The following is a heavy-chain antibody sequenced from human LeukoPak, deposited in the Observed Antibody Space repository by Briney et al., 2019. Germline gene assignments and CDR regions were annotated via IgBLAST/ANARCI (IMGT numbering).Heavy chain of an antibody. Sequence: SETLSLTCTVSGGSISSYYWSWIRQPPGKGLEWIGYIYYSGSTNYNPSLKSRVTISVDTSKNQFSLKLSSVTAADTAVYYCARQGAGVPFDYWGRGTLVTVSS. CDR1: GGSISSYY. CDR2: IYYSGST. CDR3: ARQGAGVPFDY. V-gene: IGHV4-59*08. J-gene: IGHJ4*02. D-gene: IGHD3-10*01.